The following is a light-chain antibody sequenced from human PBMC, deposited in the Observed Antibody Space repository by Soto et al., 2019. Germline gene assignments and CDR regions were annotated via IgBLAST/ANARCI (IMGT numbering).Light chain of an antibody. CDR2: DVS. J-gene: IGLJ1*01. CDR3: GSYTDGTPVDF. Sequence: QSVLTQPASVSGSPGQSITISCTGTSSDVGGYNYVSWYQQHPGKAPKLMIYDVSNRPSGVSNRFSGSKSGNTASLTISGLQAGDEAVFYCGSYTDGTPVDFFGLGPKAPVL. V-gene: IGLV2-14*01. CDR1: SSDVGGYNY.